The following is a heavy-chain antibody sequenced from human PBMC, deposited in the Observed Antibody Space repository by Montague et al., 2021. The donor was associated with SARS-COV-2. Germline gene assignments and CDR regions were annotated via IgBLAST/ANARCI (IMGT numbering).Heavy chain of an antibody. V-gene: IGHV4-39*01. D-gene: IGHD2-2*01. CDR2: IYYTGYT. CDR3: ARIGGDCASDSCYAVR. Sequence: SETLSLTCTVSGASTTSNSYYWGWIRQPPGKGLGWIGSIYYTGYTYYTPSLKSRVTISGDTSKNQFSLKLTSVTAADTAVYYCARIGGDCASDSCYAVRWGQGTVVTVSS. J-gene: IGHJ4*02. CDR1: GASTTSNSYY.